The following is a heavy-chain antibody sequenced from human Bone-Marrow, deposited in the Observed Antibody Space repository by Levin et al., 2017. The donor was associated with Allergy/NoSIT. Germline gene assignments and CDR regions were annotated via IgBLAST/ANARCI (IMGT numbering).Heavy chain of an antibody. CDR1: GFTFSSYG. CDR3: AKRLFGLITGTAG. CDR2: ISYDGSNK. J-gene: IGHJ4*02. Sequence: GGSLRLSCAASGFTFSSYGMHWVRQAPGKGLEWVAVISYDGSNKYYADSVKGRFTISRDNSKNTLYLQMNSLRAEDTAVYYCAKRLFGLITGTAGRGQGTLVTVSS. D-gene: IGHD1-20*01. V-gene: IGHV3-30*18.